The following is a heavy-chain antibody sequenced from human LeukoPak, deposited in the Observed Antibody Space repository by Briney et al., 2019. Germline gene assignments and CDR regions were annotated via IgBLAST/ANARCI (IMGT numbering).Heavy chain of an antibody. J-gene: IGHJ4*02. D-gene: IGHD1-26*01. Sequence: GGSLRLSCAASGFTFSSYSMNWVRQAPGKGLEWVSSISSSSSYIYYADSVKGRFTISRDNAKNSLYLQMNSLRAEDTAVYYCARGPVRGYYFDYWGQGTLVTVSS. CDR2: ISSSSSYI. V-gene: IGHV3-21*01. CDR3: ARGPVRGYYFDY. CDR1: GFTFSSYS.